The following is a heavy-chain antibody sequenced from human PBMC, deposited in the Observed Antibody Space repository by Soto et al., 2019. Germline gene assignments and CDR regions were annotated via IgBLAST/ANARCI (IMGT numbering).Heavy chain of an antibody. CDR3: AKIGDPTYGNWYFDL. V-gene: IGHV3-23*01. CDR2: VDRSGSNT. CDR1: GFTFSSYA. J-gene: IGHJ2*01. Sequence: EVQLLESGGDLVQPGGSLRLSCAASGFTFSSYAMSWVRQDPRKGLGWVSTVDRSGSNTYYTDSVKGRFTISRDNSKNTLSLQMNGLTAVDTAVYYCAKIGDPTYGNWYFDLWGRGTLITVSS. D-gene: IGHD3-10*01.